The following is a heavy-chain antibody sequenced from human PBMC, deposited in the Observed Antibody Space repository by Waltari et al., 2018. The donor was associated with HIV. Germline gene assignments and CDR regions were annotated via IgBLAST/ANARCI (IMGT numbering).Heavy chain of an antibody. CDR1: GFTFSDYY. V-gene: IGHV3-11*01. CDR3: ARPRYSGYDYPTFLDY. CDR2: INTGGSSR. J-gene: IGHJ4*02. D-gene: IGHD5-12*01. Sequence: QVQLVESGGGLVKPGGSLRLSCAASGFTFSDYYMSWVRQAPGKGVEWVSYINTGGSSRYYTDSVKGRFTISRDNAKNSLYLQMDNLRGEDTAVYYCARPRYSGYDYPTFLDYWGQGNPVTVSS.